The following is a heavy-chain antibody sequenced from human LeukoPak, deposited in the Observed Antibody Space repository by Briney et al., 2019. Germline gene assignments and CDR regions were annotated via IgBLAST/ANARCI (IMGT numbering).Heavy chain of an antibody. CDR1: GYTFTGYY. Sequence: ASVKVSCKASGYTFTGYYMHWVRQAPGQGLEWMGWINPNSGGTNYAQKFQGRVTMTRDTSISTAYMELSRLRSDDTAVYYCARVPQWRGYFQHWGQGTLVTVSS. D-gene: IGHD6-19*01. CDR3: ARVPQWRGYFQH. J-gene: IGHJ1*01. V-gene: IGHV1-2*02. CDR2: INPNSGGT.